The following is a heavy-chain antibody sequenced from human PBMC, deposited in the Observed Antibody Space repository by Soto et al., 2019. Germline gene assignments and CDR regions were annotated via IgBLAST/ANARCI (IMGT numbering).Heavy chain of an antibody. CDR2: ISGSGGST. CDR1: GFTFSSYA. D-gene: IGHD3-3*01. CDR3: ATRGAPYYDFWSGYYPFDY. Sequence: PGGSLRLSCAASGFTFSSYAMSWVRQAPGKGLEWVSAISGSGGSTYYADSVKGRFTISRDNSKNTLYLQMNSLRAEDTAVYYCATRGAPYYDFWSGYYPFDYWGQGTLVTVSS. V-gene: IGHV3-23*01. J-gene: IGHJ4*02.